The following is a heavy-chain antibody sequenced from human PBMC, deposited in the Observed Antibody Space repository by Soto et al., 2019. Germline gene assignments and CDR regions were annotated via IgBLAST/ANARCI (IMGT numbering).Heavy chain of an antibody. CDR2: ISYDGSNK. CDR1: GFTFSSYG. V-gene: IGHV3-30*03. D-gene: IGHD5-18*01. Sequence: PGGSLRLSCAASGFTFSSYGMHWVRQAPGKGLEWVAVISYDGSNKYYADSVKGRFTIPRDNSKNTLYLQMNSLRAEDTAVYYCASFGGPGQLWKLYSYYGMDVWGQGTTVTVSS. J-gene: IGHJ6*02. CDR3: ASFGGPGQLWKLYSYYGMDV.